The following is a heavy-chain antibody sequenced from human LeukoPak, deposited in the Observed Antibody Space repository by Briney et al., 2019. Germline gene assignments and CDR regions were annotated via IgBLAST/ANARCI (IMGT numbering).Heavy chain of an antibody. D-gene: IGHD3-9*01. CDR1: GFTFSSYW. V-gene: IGHV3-74*03. CDR3: AKWGGTGYPN. CDR2: INSDGSIT. J-gene: IGHJ4*02. Sequence: GGSLRLSCAASGFTFSSYWMHWVRQTPGKGLLWVSRINSDGSITTYADSVKGRFAISRDNAKNTLYLEMNSLRAEDTAVYYCAKWGGTGYPNWGQGTLVTVSS.